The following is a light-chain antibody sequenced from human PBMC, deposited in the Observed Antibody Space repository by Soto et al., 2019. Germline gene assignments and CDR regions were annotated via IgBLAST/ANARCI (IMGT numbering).Light chain of an antibody. CDR1: SSNIGAGYD. CDR2: GNI. Sequence: MLTQPPSVTGELGQGVTISCTGSSSNIGAGYDVHWYQQRPGTAPKLLIFGNINRPSGVPDRFSGSNSGNTASLTISGLQAEDEAEYYCCSYAGSDTFAVFGTGSK. J-gene: IGLJ1*01. CDR3: CSYAGSDTFAV. V-gene: IGLV1-40*01.